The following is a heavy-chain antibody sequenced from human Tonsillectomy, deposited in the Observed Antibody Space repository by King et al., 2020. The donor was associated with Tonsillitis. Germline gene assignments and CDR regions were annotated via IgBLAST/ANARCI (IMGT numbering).Heavy chain of an antibody. CDR3: TTQYWNYGDLGDY. CDR1: GFTFSNAW. D-gene: IGHD1-7*01. Sequence: VQLVESGGGLVKPGGSLRLSCAASGFTFSNAWMSWVRQAPGKGPEWAGRIKSKTDGGTTDYAAPVKGRFTISRDDSKNTLYLQMNSLKMEDTAVYYCTTQYWNYGDLGDYWGQGTLVTVSS. CDR2: IKSKTDGGTT. J-gene: IGHJ4*02. V-gene: IGHV3-15*01.